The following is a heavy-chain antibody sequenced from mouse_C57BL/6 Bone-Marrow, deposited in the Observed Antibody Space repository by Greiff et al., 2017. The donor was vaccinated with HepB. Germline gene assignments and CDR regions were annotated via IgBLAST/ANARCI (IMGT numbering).Heavy chain of an antibody. CDR2: TFYSGIT. CDR3: ARDEENGYYETDFDY. CDR1: GFSINSDCY. D-gene: IGHD2-3*01. V-gene: IGHV3-3*01. Sequence: EVQVVESGPSLVRPSQTLSLTCTVTGFSINSDCYWIWIRQFPGTKLEYIGYTFYSGITYYNPSLESRTYITRDTSKNQFSLKLSSVTTEDTATYYCARDEENGYYETDFDYWGQGTTLTVSS. J-gene: IGHJ2*01.